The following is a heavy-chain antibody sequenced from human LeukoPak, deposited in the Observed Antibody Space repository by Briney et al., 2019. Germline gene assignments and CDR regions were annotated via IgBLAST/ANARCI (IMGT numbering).Heavy chain of an antibody. CDR2: IYYSGST. D-gene: IGHD2-2*01. Sequence: PSGTLSLTCTVSGGSISSSSYYWGWIRQPPGKGLEWIGSIYYSGSTYYNPSLKSRVTISVDTSKNQFSLKLSSVTAADTAVYYCARGVHISAGYCSSTSCKNYYYYMDVWGKGTTVTVSS. CDR3: ARGVHISAGYCSSTSCKNYYYYMDV. V-gene: IGHV4-39*07. J-gene: IGHJ6*03. CDR1: GGSISSSSYY.